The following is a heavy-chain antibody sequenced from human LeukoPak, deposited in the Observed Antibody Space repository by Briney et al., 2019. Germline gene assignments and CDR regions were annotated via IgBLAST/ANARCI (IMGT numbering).Heavy chain of an antibody. CDR2: ISGRGDST. V-gene: IGHV3-23*01. CDR1: GFTFSSHA. J-gene: IGHJ4*02. D-gene: IGHD4-17*01. CDR3: AKDSERYGVLEY. Sequence: GGSLRLSCEASGFTFSSHAMTWVRQGPGKGLEWASTISGRGDSTFYADSVKGRFTISRDNSKNTVYLQLNNLRDEDTAVYYCAKDSERYGVLEYWGQGTLVSVSA.